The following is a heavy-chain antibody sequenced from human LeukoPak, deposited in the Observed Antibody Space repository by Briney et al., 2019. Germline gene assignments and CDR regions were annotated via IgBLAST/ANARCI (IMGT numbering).Heavy chain of an antibody. J-gene: IGHJ4*02. CDR3: AREDAPKTKYDG. V-gene: IGHV3-21*01. CDR1: GFTFSTYT. Sequence: GGSLRLPCAASGFTFSTYTMNWVRQAPGKGREWVSSLSSERRYIYYADSVKGRFTLSRDNAKNSLYLQMNSLRAEDTAVYFCAREDAPKTKYDGGGQGTLVTLSS. D-gene: IGHD2/OR15-2a*01. CDR2: LSSERRYI.